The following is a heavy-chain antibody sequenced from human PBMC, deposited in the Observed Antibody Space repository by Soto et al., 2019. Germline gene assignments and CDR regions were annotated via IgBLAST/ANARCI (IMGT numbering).Heavy chain of an antibody. V-gene: IGHV3-23*01. CDR1: GFTFRIYA. D-gene: IGHD1-26*01. CDR3: AIEEKAERELRHFDY. J-gene: IGHJ4*02. Sequence: EVQLLESGGGLVQPGGSLRLSCAASGFTFRIYAMNWVRQAPGKGLEWVSTVSSGGGSTYYADHVRGRFTISRDNSKNTRSLHMNSLRVQDTDVYYCAIEEKAERELRHFDYWGQGTLVTVSS. CDR2: VSSGGGST.